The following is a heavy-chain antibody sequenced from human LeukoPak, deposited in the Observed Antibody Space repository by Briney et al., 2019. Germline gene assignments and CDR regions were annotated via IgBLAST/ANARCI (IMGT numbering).Heavy chain of an antibody. D-gene: IGHD2-15*01. V-gene: IGHV3-15*01. CDR2: IKGKIDGGTI. CDR3: TTDGYCSGGNCYSFDY. Sequence: GGSLRLSCAASGLTFSKAWMSWVRQAPGKGVEWVGRIKGKIDGGTIEYAVPVKGRFTISRADSHNTQYLKMTSLKTEDTAVYYCTTDGYCSGGNCYSFDYWGQGTLVTVSS. J-gene: IGHJ4*02. CDR1: GLTFSKAW.